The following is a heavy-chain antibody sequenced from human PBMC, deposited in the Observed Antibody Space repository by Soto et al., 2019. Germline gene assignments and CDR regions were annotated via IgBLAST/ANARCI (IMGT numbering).Heavy chain of an antibody. D-gene: IGHD3-22*01. V-gene: IGHV1-69*13. CDR2: IIPIFGTA. J-gene: IGHJ5*02. CDR1: GGTFSSYA. CDR3: ARDNYYDSSGYYSSVP. Sequence: SVKVSCKASGGTFSSYAISWVRQAPGQGLEWMGGIIPIFGTANYAQKFQGRVTITADEFTSTAYMELSSMRSEDTAVYYCARDNYYDSSGYYSSVPWGQGTLVTVSS.